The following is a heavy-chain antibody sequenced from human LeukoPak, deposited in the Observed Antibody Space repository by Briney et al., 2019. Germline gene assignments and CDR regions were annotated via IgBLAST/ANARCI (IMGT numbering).Heavy chain of an antibody. Sequence: GASLRLSCAASGFTFSSYAMSWVRQAPGKGLEWVSAISGSGGSTYYAESVKGRFTISRDNSKNTLYLQMNSLRAEDTAVYYCAKDRLAGYSGYDLKDSWGQGTLVTVSS. D-gene: IGHD5-12*01. J-gene: IGHJ4*02. V-gene: IGHV3-23*01. CDR3: AKDRLAGYSGYDLKDS. CDR2: ISGSGGST. CDR1: GFTFSSYA.